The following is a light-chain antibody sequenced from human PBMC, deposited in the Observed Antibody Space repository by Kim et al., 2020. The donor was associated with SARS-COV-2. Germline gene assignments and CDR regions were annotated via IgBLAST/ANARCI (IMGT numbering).Light chain of an antibody. CDR3: QQYGISPYT. CDR2: GAS. V-gene: IGKV3-20*01. CDR1: QTVFNSY. Sequence: EIVLTQSPGTLSLSPGERATLSCRASQTVFNSYLSWYQQKPGQSPRLLIYGASSRATDIPDRFSGSGSGTDFTLTISRLEPEDFAVYYCQQYGISPYTFGQGTDLEI. J-gene: IGKJ2*01.